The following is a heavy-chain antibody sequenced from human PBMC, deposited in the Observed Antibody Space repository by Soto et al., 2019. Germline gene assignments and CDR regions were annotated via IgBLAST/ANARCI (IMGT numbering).Heavy chain of an antibody. V-gene: IGHV6-1*01. J-gene: IGHJ4*02. Sequence: QSQTLSLTCAFSGDSVSSNSAAWNWIRQSPSRGLEWLGRTYYRSKWYNDYAVSVKSRITINPDTSKNQFSLQLNSVTPEDTAVYYCARVATLYYDSSSYYFDYWGQGTLVTVSS. CDR1: GDSVSSNSAA. D-gene: IGHD3-22*01. CDR3: ARVATLYYDSSSYYFDY. CDR2: TYYRSKWYN.